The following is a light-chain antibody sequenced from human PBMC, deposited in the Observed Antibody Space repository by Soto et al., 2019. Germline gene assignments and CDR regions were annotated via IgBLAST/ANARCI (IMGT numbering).Light chain of an antibody. CDR1: QGISSY. Sequence: AIRMTQSPSSLSASTGDRVTITCRASQGISSYLAWYQQKPGKAPKLLIYAASTLQSGVPSRFSGSGSGTDFTLTFSCLQSEDFATYYCQQYYSYPLGFGGGTKVEIK. CDR2: AAS. V-gene: IGKV1-8*01. CDR3: QQYYSYPLG. J-gene: IGKJ4*01.